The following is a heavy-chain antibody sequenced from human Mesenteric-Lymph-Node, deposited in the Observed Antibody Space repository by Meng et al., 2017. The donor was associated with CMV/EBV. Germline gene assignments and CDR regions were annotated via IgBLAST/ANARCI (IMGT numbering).Heavy chain of an antibody. CDR1: GGSISSGGYY. CDR3: ARGGAYSSSFTFDY. Sequence: SETLSLTCTVSGGSISSGGYYWSWIRQHPGKGLEWIGYIYYSGSTYYNPSLKSRVTISVDTSKNQFSLKLSSVTAADTAVYYCARGGAYSSSFTFDYWGQGALVTVSS. CDR2: IYYSGST. J-gene: IGHJ4*02. D-gene: IGHD6-6*01. V-gene: IGHV4-31*03.